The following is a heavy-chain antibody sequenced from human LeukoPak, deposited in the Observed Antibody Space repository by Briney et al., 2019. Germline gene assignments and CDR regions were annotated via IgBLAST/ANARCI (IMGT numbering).Heavy chain of an antibody. CDR3: AKDYLGGYSYGSPFDF. CDR1: GFTFSTYS. D-gene: IGHD5-18*01. J-gene: IGHJ4*02. V-gene: IGHV3-48*01. Sequence: GGSLRLSCAASGFTFSTYSMNWVRQAPGKGLEWISYISGSSITIYHADSVKGRFTISRDNSKNTLYVQMNSLRPEDTAVYYCAKDYLGGYSYGSPFDFWGQGTQVTVSS. CDR2: ISGSSITI.